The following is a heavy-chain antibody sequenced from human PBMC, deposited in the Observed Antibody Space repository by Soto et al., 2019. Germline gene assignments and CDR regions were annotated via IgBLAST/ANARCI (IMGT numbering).Heavy chain of an antibody. CDR3: ARVPDR. CDR1: GGSISSGGYS. V-gene: IGHV4-30-2*01. CDR2: IYHSGST. Sequence: SENLSIASAVSGGSISSGGYSWSWIRQPPGKGLEWIGYIYHSGSTYYSPSLKSRVTISVDRSKNQFSLKLSSVTAADTAVYSCARVPDRWGQGTLVTVS. D-gene: IGHD2-2*01. J-gene: IGHJ5*02.